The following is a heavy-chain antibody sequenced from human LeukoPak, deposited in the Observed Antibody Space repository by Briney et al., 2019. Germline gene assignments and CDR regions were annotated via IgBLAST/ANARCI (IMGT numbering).Heavy chain of an antibody. J-gene: IGHJ4*02. V-gene: IGHV1-18*01. CDR1: GYTFAIYG. CDR3: ARSESYALDY. CDR2: ISAYSGDT. D-gene: IGHD2-2*01. Sequence: ASVKVSFKASGYTFAIYGISWVRQAPRQGLEWMGRISAYSGDTNYAQNLQGRVTMTTDTSTSPVYMELRSLRSDDTAVYYCARSESYALDYWGQGTLVTVSS.